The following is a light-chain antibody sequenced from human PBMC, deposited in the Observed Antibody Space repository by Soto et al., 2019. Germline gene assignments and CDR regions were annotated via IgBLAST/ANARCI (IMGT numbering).Light chain of an antibody. CDR1: QSVSSSY. V-gene: IGKV3-20*01. Sequence: EIVLTQSPGTLSLSPGERATLSCSASQSVSSSYLAWYQQKPGQAPRLLIYGASGRATGIPDRFSGSGSGTDFTLTISRLEPEDFAVYYCQQYGSSIFTFGPGTKVDVK. CDR2: GAS. J-gene: IGKJ3*01. CDR3: QQYGSSIFT.